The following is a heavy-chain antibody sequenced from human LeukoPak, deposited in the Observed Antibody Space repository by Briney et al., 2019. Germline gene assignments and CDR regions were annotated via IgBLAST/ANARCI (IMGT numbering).Heavy chain of an antibody. J-gene: IGHJ2*01. CDR3: ARLFGSPHPSYWYFDL. V-gene: IGHV3-11*04. Sequence: PGGSLRLSCAASGFTFSDYYMSWIRQAPGKGLEWVSYISSSGNSISYADSVKGRFTISRDNAKNSLYLQMNSLRAEDTAVYYCARLFGSPHPSYWYFDLWGRGTLVTVSS. CDR1: GFTFSDYY. D-gene: IGHD3-10*01. CDR2: ISSSGNSI.